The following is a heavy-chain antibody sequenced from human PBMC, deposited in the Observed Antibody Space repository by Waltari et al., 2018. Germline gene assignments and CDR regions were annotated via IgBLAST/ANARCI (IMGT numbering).Heavy chain of an antibody. D-gene: IGHD3-22*01. CDR1: GFTFSSFC. CDR3: ARDITMSEDY. CDR2: IKQDGSEK. J-gene: IGHJ4*02. Sequence: EVQLVESGGGLVQPGGSLRLSCAASGFTFSSFCMSWVRQASGKGLEWVANIKQDGSEKYYVDSVKGRFTISRDNAKNSLYLQMNSLRAEDTAVYYCARDITMSEDYWGQGTLVTVSS. V-gene: IGHV3-7*03.